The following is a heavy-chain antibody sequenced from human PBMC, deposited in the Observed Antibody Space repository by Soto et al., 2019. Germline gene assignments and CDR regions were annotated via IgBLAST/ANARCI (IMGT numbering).Heavy chain of an antibody. Sequence: SETLSLTCTVSGGSISSSSYYWGWIRQPPGKGLEWIGSIYYSGSTYYNPSLKSRVTISVDTSKNQFSLKLSSVTAADTAVYYCASFVEMATITAGDYWGQGTLVTVSS. CDR1: GGSISSSSYY. J-gene: IGHJ4*02. CDR3: ASFVEMATITAGDY. D-gene: IGHD5-12*01. V-gene: IGHV4-39*01. CDR2: IYYSGST.